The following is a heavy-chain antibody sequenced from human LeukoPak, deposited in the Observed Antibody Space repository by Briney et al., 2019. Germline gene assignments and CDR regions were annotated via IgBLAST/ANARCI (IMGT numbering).Heavy chain of an antibody. CDR1: GGSFSGYY. J-gene: IGHJ6*03. Sequence: SETLSLTCAVYGGSFSGYYWSWIRQPPGKGLEWIGEINHSGSTNYNPSLKSRVTISVDTSKNQFSLELSSVTAADTAVYYCARVRAARPRRYYYYYMDVWGKGTTVTVSS. V-gene: IGHV4-34*01. CDR2: INHSGST. CDR3: ARVRAARPRRYYYYYMDV. D-gene: IGHD6-6*01.